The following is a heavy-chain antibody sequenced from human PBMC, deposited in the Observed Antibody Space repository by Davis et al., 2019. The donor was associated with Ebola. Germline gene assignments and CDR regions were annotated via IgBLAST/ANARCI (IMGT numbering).Heavy chain of an antibody. CDR2: TYYSSKWYH. J-gene: IGHJ5*02. V-gene: IGHV6-1*01. Sequence: HSQTPSLTCAIPGDSGSTNRAAWPCTRQSPSRGLEWLGRTYYSSKWYHDYATSVKSRITINLDTSKNQFSLKLTSVTAADAAVYYCARHVDYGDSPLDPWGQGTLVTISS. CDR3: ARHVDYGDSPLDP. CDR1: GDSGSTNRAA. D-gene: IGHD4-17*01.